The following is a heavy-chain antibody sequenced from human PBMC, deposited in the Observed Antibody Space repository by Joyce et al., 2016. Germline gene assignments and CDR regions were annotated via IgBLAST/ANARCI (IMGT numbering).Heavy chain of an antibody. V-gene: IGHV3-33*01. D-gene: IGHD3-10*01. CDR2: LYSDGQKA. J-gene: IGHJ3*01. CDR1: GFNFNNHG. Sequence: VQLVESGGGVVQPGRSLRLSCAASGFNFNNHGMHWVRQAPGKGLEWVAVLYSDGQKAYYADSVKGRFTISRDNFKDRLFLQMNSLTAEDTATYYCVRGRLLWFGDAFDVWGQGTMVIAS. CDR3: VRGRLLWFGDAFDV.